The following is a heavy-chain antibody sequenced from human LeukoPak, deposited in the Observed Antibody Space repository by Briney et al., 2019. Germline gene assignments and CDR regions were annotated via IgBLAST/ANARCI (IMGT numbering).Heavy chain of an antibody. CDR2: IYYSGST. J-gene: IGHJ4*02. D-gene: IGHD1-14*01. V-gene: IGHV4-59*12. CDR1: GGTISSYY. CDR3: ARVFSAAEPDY. Sequence: SETLSLTCTVSGGTISSYYWSWIRQPPGKGLEWIGYIYYSGSTNYNPSLKSRVTISVDTSKNQFSLKLSSVTAADTAVYYCARVFSAAEPDYWGQGTLVPVSS.